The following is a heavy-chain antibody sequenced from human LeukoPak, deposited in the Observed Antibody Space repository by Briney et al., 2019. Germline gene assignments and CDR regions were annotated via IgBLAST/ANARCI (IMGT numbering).Heavy chain of an antibody. V-gene: IGHV1-46*01. CDR2: INPSGGST. Sequence: ASVKVSCKASGYTFTSYYMHWVRQAPGQGLEWMGIINPSGGSTSYAQKFQGRVTMTRDTSTSTVYMELSSLRSEDTAVYYCARVRPIYYSGGSCYSDYWGQGTLVTVSS. J-gene: IGHJ4*02. CDR3: ARVRPIYYSGGSCYSDY. CDR1: GYTFTSYY. D-gene: IGHD2-15*01.